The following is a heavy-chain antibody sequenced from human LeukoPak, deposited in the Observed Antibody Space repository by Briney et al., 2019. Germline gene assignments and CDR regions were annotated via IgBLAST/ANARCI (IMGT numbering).Heavy chain of an antibody. CDR2: IYHSGSP. V-gene: IGHV4-4*02. CDR3: ARNGGGSGWGNWFDP. Sequence: PSGTLSLTCTVSGGSISRSNWWTWVRQPPGKGLEWIGEIYHSGSPNYNPSLKSRVTISMDKSKNQLSLRLTSVTAADTAVYYCARNGGGSGWGNWFDPWGQGTLVTVSS. CDR1: GGSISRSNW. J-gene: IGHJ5*02. D-gene: IGHD6-19*01.